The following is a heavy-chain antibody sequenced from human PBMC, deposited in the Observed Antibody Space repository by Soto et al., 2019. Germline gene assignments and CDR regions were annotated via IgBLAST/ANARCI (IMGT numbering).Heavy chain of an antibody. Sequence: GGSLRLSCAASGFTFSNAWMSWVRQAPGKGLEWVGRIKSKTDGGTTDYAAPVKGRFTISRDDSKNTLYLQMNSLKTEDTTVYYCTTLGYCSSTSCYFRGDYYYYMDVWGKGTTVTVSS. CDR3: TTLGYCSSTSCYFRGDYYYYMDV. CDR1: GFTFSNAW. D-gene: IGHD2-2*01. J-gene: IGHJ6*03. V-gene: IGHV3-15*01. CDR2: IKSKTDGGTT.